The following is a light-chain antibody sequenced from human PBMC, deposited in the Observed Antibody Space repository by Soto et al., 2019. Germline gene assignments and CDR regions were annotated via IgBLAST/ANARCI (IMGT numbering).Light chain of an antibody. CDR2: GAS. Sequence: EILLTQSPATLSLSPGERATLSCRASRSVSSFLAWYQQKPGQAPRLLIYGASSRATSIPARFSGSGSGTDFTLTISRLEPEDFAVYYCQQHGSSPPLTFGGGTKVDI. CDR1: RSVSSF. V-gene: IGKV3-20*01. J-gene: IGKJ4*02. CDR3: QQHGSSPPLT.